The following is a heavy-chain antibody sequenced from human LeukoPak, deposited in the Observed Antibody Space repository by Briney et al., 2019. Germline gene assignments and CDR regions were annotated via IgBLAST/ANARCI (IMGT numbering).Heavy chain of an antibody. V-gene: IGHV4-39*01. J-gene: IGHJ5*01. CDR1: GGSVSSDTYY. D-gene: IGHD3-22*01. CDR3: AMFGSGYYPNWFDS. Sequence: SETLSLTCTVSGGSVSSDTYYWTWIRQPPGKGLEWIGSIYYSGTTYYSPSLRSRLTISVDTSKNQFSLKLTSVTAAASALYYSAMFGSGYYPNWFDSWGQGPLVTVSS. CDR2: IYYSGTT.